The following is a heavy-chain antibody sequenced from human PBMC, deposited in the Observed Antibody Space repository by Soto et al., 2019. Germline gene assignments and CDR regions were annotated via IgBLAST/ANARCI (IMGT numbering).Heavy chain of an antibody. V-gene: IGHV4-34*01. CDR1: GGSFSGYY. J-gene: IGHJ4*02. CDR2: INHSGST. D-gene: IGHD3-22*01. CDR3: ARTYDSSGYYFDY. Sequence: LSLTCAVYGGSFSGYYWSWIRQPPGKGLEWIGEINHSGSTNYNPSLKSRVTISVDTSKNQFSLKLSSVTAADTAVYYCARTYDSSGYYFDYWGQGTLVTVSS.